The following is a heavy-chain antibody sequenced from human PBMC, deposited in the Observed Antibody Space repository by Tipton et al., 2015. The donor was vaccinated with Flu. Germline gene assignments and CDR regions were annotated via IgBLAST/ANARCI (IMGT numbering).Heavy chain of an antibody. J-gene: IGHJ4*02. CDR2: ISGSGGST. V-gene: IGHV3-23*01. Sequence: SLRLSCAASGFTFSSYAMSWVRQAPGKGLEWVSAISGSGGSTYYADSVKGRFTISRDNSKNTLYLQMNSLRAEDTAVYYCAKDLDMVGATNTDAFDSWGQGPLVPFS. CDR1: GFTFSSYA. D-gene: IGHD1-26*01. CDR3: AKDLDMVGATNTDAFDS.